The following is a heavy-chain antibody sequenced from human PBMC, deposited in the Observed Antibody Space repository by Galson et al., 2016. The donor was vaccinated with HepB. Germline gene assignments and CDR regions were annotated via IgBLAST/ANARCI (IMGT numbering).Heavy chain of an antibody. CDR1: GSTVRSNY. J-gene: IGHJ3*02. Sequence: SLRLSCAASGSTVRSNYMSWVRQAPGKGLEWVSLMYSDGRTFYADSVKGRFTISRGNSKDTMYLQMNSLRAADTAVYYCGAFDIWGQGTTVIVSS. CDR2: MYSDGRT. CDR3: GAFDI. V-gene: IGHV3-53*01.